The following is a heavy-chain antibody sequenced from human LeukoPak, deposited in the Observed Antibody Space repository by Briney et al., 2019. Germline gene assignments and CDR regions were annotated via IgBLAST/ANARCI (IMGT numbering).Heavy chain of an antibody. Sequence: ASVKVSCKASGYTFTSYDINWVRQAPGQGLEWMGWMNPNSGNTGYAQKFQGRVTITRNTSISTAYMELSSLRSEDTAVYYCARGQGDDQGIYMDVWGKGTPVTVSS. CDR2: MNPNSGNT. CDR3: ARGQGDDQGIYMDV. D-gene: IGHD3-16*01. CDR1: GYTFTSYD. V-gene: IGHV1-8*03. J-gene: IGHJ6*03.